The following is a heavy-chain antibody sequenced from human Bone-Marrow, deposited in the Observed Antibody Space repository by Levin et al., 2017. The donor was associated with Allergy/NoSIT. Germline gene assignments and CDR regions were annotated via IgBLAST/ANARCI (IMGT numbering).Heavy chain of an antibody. V-gene: IGHV1-2*02. CDR1: GYTFTGYY. J-gene: IGHJ4*02. D-gene: IGHD2/OR15-2a*01. Sequence: ASVKVSCKASGYTFTGYYMHWVRQAPGQGLEWMGWINPNSGGTNYAQKFQGRVTMTRDTSISTAYMELSRLRSDDTAVYYCARPPGGKSNIVILGYWGQGTLVTVSS. CDR3: ARPPGGKSNIVILGY. CDR2: INPNSGGT.